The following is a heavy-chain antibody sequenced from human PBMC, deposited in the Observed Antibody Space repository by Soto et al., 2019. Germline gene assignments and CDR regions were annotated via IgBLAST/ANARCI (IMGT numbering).Heavy chain of an antibody. Sequence: QLQLQESGSGLVKPSQTLSLTCAVSGGSINTATHSWSWIRQPPGKGLEWIGYIYHSGSTYYNPSVKSRVTISIDKSNTRFSLWLSSVTAADTAVYYCARGGGVTTTGDDYWGQGILVTVSS. CDR1: GGSINTATHS. CDR3: ARGGGVTTTGDDY. CDR2: IYHSGST. D-gene: IGHD4-4*01. V-gene: IGHV4-30-2*01. J-gene: IGHJ4*02.